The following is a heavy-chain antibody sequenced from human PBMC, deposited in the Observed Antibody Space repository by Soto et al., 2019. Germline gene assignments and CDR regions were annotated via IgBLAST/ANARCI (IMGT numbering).Heavy chain of an antibody. CDR2: TFYRSKWYN. CDR3: ARVEYTGSEYSHGMDV. D-gene: IGHD5-12*01. CDR1: VDGVSSNRAG. V-gene: IGHV6-1*01. Sequence: SQTLSLTCVMSVDGVSSNRAGWSWIIQSPSRGLEWLGRTFYRSKWYNDYAVSLKGRISINADTSKNQFSLQLNSVTPEDTAVYYCARVEYTGSEYSHGMDVWGQGTTVTVSS. J-gene: IGHJ6*02.